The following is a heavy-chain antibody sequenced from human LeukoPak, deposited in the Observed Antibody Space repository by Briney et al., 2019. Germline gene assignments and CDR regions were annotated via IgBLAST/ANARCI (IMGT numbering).Heavy chain of an antibody. V-gene: IGHV1-3*04. J-gene: IGHJ4*02. CDR1: GYTFTTYP. CDR3: ARDSPVMSY. CDR2: INTGNGNT. Sequence: ASVKVSCMASGYTFTTYPMYWVRQAPGQRLEWMGWINTGNGNTKYSQKFQGRVTITRDTSANTAYMELTSLGFEDTAVYYCARDSPVMSYWGQGTLVTVSS. D-gene: IGHD3-16*01.